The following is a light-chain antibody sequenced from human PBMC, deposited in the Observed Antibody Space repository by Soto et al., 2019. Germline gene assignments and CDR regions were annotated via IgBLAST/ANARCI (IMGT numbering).Light chain of an antibody. V-gene: IGKV3-11*01. CDR2: GAS. Sequence: EIVMTQSPATLSLSPLEIATLSFRSSQSVSSDLAWYQQKPGQAPRLLIYGASTRATGIPARFSGSGSGTDFTLTISSLEPEDFAVYYCQQRSNWPPEITFGQGTRLEIK. CDR3: QQRSNWPPEIT. CDR1: QSVSSD. J-gene: IGKJ5*01.